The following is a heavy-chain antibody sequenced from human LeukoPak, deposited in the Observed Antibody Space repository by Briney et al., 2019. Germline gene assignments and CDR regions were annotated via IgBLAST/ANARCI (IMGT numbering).Heavy chain of an antibody. Sequence: GGSLRLSCAASGFTFTTCWMSWVRQAPGKGLEWVANINQDGTEKYYVDSVKGRFTIPRDNAKNSLDLQMNSLRVEDTAVYYCAKVAKYYYGSETYYFFEHWGQGTPVTASS. V-gene: IGHV3-7*01. CDR3: AKVAKYYYGSETYYFFEH. D-gene: IGHD3-10*01. CDR1: GFTFTTCW. CDR2: INQDGTEK. J-gene: IGHJ4*02.